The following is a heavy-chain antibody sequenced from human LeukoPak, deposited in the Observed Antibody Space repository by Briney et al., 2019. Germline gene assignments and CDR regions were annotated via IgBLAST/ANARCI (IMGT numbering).Heavy chain of an antibody. CDR1: GAPISSYY. D-gene: IGHD2-2*01. CDR2: IFSSGSP. J-gene: IGHJ4*02. CDR3: VRHYCSSTRCYSFSD. V-gene: IGHV4-59*08. Sequence: SETLSLTCSVSGAPISSYYWSWIRQSPGKGLEWIGYIFSSGSPNYNPSLTSRVTISLDTSKNQFSLKLSSVTAADTAIYYCVRHYCSSTRCYSFSDWGQGTLVTVSS.